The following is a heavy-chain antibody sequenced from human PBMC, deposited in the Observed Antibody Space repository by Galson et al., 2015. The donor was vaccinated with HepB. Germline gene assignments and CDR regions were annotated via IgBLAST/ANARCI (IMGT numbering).Heavy chain of an antibody. Sequence: SVKVSCKASGGTFSSYTISWVRQAPGQGLEWMGRIIPILGIANYAQKFQGRVTITADKSTSTAYMELSSLRSEDTAVYYCARERSVVRGATHHDYWGQGTMVTVSS. D-gene: IGHD3-10*01. CDR3: ARERSVVRGATHHDY. CDR1: GGTFSSYT. J-gene: IGHJ3*01. V-gene: IGHV1-69*04. CDR2: IIPILGIA.